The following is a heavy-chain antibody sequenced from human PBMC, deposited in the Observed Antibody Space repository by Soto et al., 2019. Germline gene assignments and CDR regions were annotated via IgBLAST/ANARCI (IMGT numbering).Heavy chain of an antibody. CDR2: VNDRGNT. CDR3: ARDFPTAGYGSRWYEY. V-gene: IGHV4-59*01. Sequence: QVQLQESGPGLVKPSETLSLTCTVSGGSISGFYWSWIRQPPGKGLEWIGYVNDRGNTNYNPSLKSRFTISVDPSMIQFTLKLSFVTAAATAVYSCARDFPTAGYGSRWYEYWGQGTLVIGSS. J-gene: IGHJ4*02. CDR1: GGSISGFY. D-gene: IGHD6-19*01.